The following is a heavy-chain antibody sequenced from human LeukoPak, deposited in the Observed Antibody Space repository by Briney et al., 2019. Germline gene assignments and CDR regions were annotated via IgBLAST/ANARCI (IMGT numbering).Heavy chain of an antibody. V-gene: IGHV4-39*07. CDR1: GGSISSGDYS. D-gene: IGHD1-26*01. CDR2: TYHSGST. CDR3: ARWGSGSSFDH. J-gene: IGHJ4*02. Sequence: SETLSLTCTVSGGSISSGDYSWSWIRQPPGKGLEWIGSTYHSGSTYYNPSLKSRVTISVDTSKNQFSLKLSSVTAADTAVYYCARWGSGSSFDHWGQGTLVTVSS.